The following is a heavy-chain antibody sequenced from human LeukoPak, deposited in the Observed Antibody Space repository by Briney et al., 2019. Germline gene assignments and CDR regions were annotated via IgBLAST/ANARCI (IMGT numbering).Heavy chain of an antibody. D-gene: IGHD6-13*01. J-gene: IGHJ6*02. V-gene: IGHV4-61*02. CDR2: IYTSGST. Sequence: SETLSLTCTVSGGSVSSGSYYWSWIRQPAGKGLERIGRIYTSGSTNYNPSLKSRVTMSVDTSKNQFSLKLSSVTAADTAVYYCARDGRIADIYYYYYGMDVWGQGTTVTVSS. CDR1: GGSVSSGSYY. CDR3: ARDGRIADIYYYYYGMDV.